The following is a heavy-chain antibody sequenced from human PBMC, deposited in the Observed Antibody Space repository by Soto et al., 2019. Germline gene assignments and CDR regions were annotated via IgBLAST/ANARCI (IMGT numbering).Heavy chain of an antibody. Sequence: QVPLQESGPGLVKPSETLSLTCTVSGGSVTSYYWSWIRQPPGKGLESIGYIYYKGSGNYNPSLKGRVTISLDTSKNQFSLKLNSVTTADTAVYYFARLDHVQDYFASWGQGILVTVSP. V-gene: IGHV4-59*02. J-gene: IGHJ4*02. CDR2: IYYKGSG. CDR1: GGSVTSYY. CDR3: ARLDHVQDYFAS. D-gene: IGHD1-1*01.